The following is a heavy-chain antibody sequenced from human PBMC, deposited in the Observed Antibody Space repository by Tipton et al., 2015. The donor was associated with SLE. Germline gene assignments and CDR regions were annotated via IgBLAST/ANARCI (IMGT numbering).Heavy chain of an antibody. D-gene: IGHD6-25*01. CDR1: GGSITNSY. J-gene: IGHJ6*02. Sequence: GLVKPSETLSLTCSVSGGSITNSYWTWIRQPPGKRLEWIGCIYDSGTTKYNPSLKGRVTISVDMSKNQFSLKLSSLTAADTGVYLCARPLERHQNQGFQIWGQGTKVTVSS. CDR3: ARPLERHQNQGFQI. CDR2: IYDSGTT. V-gene: IGHV4-59*01.